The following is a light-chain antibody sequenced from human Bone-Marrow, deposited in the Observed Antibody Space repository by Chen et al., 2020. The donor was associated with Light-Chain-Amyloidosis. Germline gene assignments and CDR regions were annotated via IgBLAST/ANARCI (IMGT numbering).Light chain of an antibody. J-gene: IGKJ4*01. CDR3: QQYGTSQLT. CDR1: QTIRSND. V-gene: IGKV3-20*01. Sequence: ELVLTLSPGTLSLSPGEGANLSCRASQTIRSNDLTGYQQTFGHAPRLLIYGSSSRATGIPDRFTGSGSVTDFTLTINRLEREDFAMDYWQQYGTSQLTFGGGTKVEIK. CDR2: GSS.